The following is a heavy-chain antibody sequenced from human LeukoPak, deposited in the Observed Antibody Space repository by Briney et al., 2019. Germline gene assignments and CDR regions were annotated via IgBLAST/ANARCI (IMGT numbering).Heavy chain of an antibody. J-gene: IGHJ4*02. D-gene: IGHD3-16*01. CDR2: IYTSGST. Sequence: SETLSLTCTVSGGSISSYYRSWIRQPAGKGLEWIGRIYTSGSTNYNPSLKSRVTISVDKSKNQFSLKLSSVTAADTAVYYCVRDVGADVWGMFYFDYWGQGTLVTVSS. V-gene: IGHV4-4*07. CDR1: GGSISSYY. CDR3: VRDVGADVWGMFYFDY.